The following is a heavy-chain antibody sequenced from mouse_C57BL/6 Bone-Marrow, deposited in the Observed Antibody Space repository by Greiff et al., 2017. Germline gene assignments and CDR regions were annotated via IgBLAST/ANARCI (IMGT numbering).Heavy chain of an antibody. V-gene: IGHV5-12*01. D-gene: IGHD2-3*01. CDR3: ARQGGYYVWYFDV. CDR2: ISNGGGST. CDR1: GFTFSDYY. J-gene: IGHJ1*03. Sequence: EVKLMESGGGLVQPGGSLKLSCAASGFTFSDYYMYWVRQTPEKRLEWVAYISNGGGSTYYPDTVKGRFTISRDNAKNTLYLQMSRLKSEDTAMYYCARQGGYYVWYFDVWGTGTTVTVSS.